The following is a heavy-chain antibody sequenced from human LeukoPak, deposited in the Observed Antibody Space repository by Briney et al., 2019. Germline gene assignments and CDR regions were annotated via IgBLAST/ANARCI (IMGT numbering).Heavy chain of an antibody. D-gene: IGHD2-15*01. CDR2: ISASGGST. V-gene: IGHV3-23*01. CDR1: GFTFSSYA. Sequence: PGGSLSLSCAASGFTFSSYAMSWVRQAPGKGLEWVSAISASGGSTYYADSVKGRFTISRDNSKNTLYLQMNSLRAEDTAVYYCAKAGAVVVVAAKFFDYWGQGTLVTVSS. J-gene: IGHJ4*02. CDR3: AKAGAVVVVAAKFFDY.